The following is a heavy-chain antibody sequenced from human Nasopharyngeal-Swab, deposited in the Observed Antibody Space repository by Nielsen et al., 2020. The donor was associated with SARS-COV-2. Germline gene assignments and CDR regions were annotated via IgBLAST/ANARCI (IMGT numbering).Heavy chain of an antibody. V-gene: IGHV3-20*04. CDR1: GFIFDDYA. D-gene: IGHD4-17*01. CDR2: ITWNGGSI. Sequence: GGSLRLSCAASGFIFDDYAMNWVRQAPGKGLEWVSGITWNGGSIGYAESVKGRFTISRDSAKNSLYLQMNSLRAEDTALYYCARDKSSTVPTFDYWGQGTLVTVSS. J-gene: IGHJ4*02. CDR3: ARDKSSTVPTFDY.